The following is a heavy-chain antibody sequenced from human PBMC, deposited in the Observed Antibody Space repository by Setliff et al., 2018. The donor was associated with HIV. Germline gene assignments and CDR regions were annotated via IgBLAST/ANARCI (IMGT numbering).Heavy chain of an antibody. Sequence: GESLKISCKGSGYSFSSYWIGWVRQMPGKGLEFMGLLYPADSNIRYSPSFQGQVTISADKSISTAYLQWSSLRASDTAMYYCATTPYYYGSAYYYGMDVWGQGTTVTVSS. CDR1: GYSFSSYW. V-gene: IGHV5-51*01. D-gene: IGHD3-10*01. J-gene: IGHJ6*02. CDR3: ATTPYYYGSAYYYGMDV. CDR2: LYPADSNI.